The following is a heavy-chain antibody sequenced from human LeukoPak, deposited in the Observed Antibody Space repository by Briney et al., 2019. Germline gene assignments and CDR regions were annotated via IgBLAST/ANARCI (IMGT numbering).Heavy chain of an antibody. Sequence: SETLSLTCAVYGGSFSGYYWSWIRQPPGKGLEWIGEINHSGSTNYNPSLKSRVTISVDTSKNQFSLKLSSVTAADTAVYYCARTPNIVAPLDYWGQGTLVTVAS. V-gene: IGHV4-34*01. CDR2: INHSGST. J-gene: IGHJ4*02. CDR1: GGSFSGYY. CDR3: ARTPNIVAPLDY. D-gene: IGHD5-12*01.